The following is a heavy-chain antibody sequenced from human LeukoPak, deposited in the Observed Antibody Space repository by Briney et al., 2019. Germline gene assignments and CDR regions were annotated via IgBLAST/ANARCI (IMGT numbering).Heavy chain of an antibody. CDR3: ARTRFNYYMDV. J-gene: IGHJ6*03. Sequence: GGSLILSCAASGFTFDDYGMSWVRQAPGKGLDWVSGINWNGGSTGYADSVKSRFTISRDNAKNSLYLQMNSLRAEDTALYYCARTRFNYYMDVWGKGTTVTVSS. CDR1: GFTFDDYG. V-gene: IGHV3-20*04. D-gene: IGHD3-16*01. CDR2: INWNGGST.